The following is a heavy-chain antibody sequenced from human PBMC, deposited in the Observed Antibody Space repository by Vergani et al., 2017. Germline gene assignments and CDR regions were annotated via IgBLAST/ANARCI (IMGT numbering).Heavy chain of an antibody. CDR2: ISSDGSNK. CDR3: ARDLSSGYYYWYYFDY. CDR1: GFTFSSYA. D-gene: IGHD5-12*01. J-gene: IGHJ4*02. V-gene: IGHV3-30-3*01. Sequence: QVQLVESGGGVVQPGRSLRLSCAASGFTFSSYAMHWVRQAPGKGLEWVAVISSDGSNKYYADSVKGRFTISRDNSKNTLYLQMTSLRAEDTAVYYCARDLSSGYYYWYYFDYWGQGTLVTVSS.